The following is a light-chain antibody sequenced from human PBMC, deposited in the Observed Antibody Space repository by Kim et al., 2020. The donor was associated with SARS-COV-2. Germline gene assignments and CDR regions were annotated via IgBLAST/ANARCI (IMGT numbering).Light chain of an antibody. V-gene: IGKV3-15*01. CDR3: QRYNNWPRT. Sequence: EIVMTQSPAPLSVSPGERATLSCRASQSVSSNLAWYQQKPGQAPRLLIYGASTRATGIPARFSGSGSGTEFTLTISSLQSEDFAVYYCQRYNNWPRTFGQGTKVDIK. CDR2: GAS. CDR1: QSVSSN. J-gene: IGKJ1*01.